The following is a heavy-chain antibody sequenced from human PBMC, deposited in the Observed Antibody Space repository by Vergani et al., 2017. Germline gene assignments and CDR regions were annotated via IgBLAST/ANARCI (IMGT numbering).Heavy chain of an antibody. CDR2: IWYDGSNK. J-gene: IGHJ4*02. Sequence: QVQLVESGGGVVQPGRSLRLSCAASGFTFSSYGMHWVRQAPGKGLEWVAVIWYDGSNKYYADSVKGRFTISRDNSKNTLYLQMNSLRAEDTAVYYCAKDRIAARYTGTLDYWGQGTLVTVSS. D-gene: IGHD6-6*01. CDR1: GFTFSSYG. V-gene: IGHV3-33*06. CDR3: AKDRIAARYTGTLDY.